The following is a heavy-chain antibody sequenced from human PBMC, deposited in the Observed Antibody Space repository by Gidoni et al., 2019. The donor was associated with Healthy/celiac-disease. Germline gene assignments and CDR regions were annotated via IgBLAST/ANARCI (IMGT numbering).Heavy chain of an antibody. CDR3: ARDKVGDTAMASGGFDP. D-gene: IGHD5-18*01. Sequence: EVQLVESGGGLVQPGGSLRLSCAASGFTFSSYWMSWVRQAPGKGLEWVANIKQDGSEEYYVDSVKGRFTISRDNAKNSLYLQMNSLRAEDTAVYYCARDKVGDTAMASGGFDPWGQGTLVTVSS. CDR1: GFTFSSYW. V-gene: IGHV3-7*03. J-gene: IGHJ5*02. CDR2: IKQDGSEE.